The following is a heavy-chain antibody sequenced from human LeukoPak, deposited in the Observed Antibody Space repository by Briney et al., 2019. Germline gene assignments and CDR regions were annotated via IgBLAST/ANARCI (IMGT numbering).Heavy chain of an antibody. V-gene: IGHV5-51*01. CDR1: GYSFTSYW. CDR3: ARLYYYETSDVYSVGQGDY. J-gene: IGHJ4*02. D-gene: IGHD3-22*01. Sequence: GESLKISCQGSGYSFTSYWSGWVRQMPGKGLEWMGIFYPGDSDTRYSPSFQGQVTISADRFINTAYLHWSSLTASDTAIYYCARLYYYETSDVYSVGQGDYWGQGTLVTVSS. CDR2: FYPGDSDT.